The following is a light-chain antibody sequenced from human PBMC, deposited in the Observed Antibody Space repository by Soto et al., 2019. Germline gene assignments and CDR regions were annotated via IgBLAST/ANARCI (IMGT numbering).Light chain of an antibody. V-gene: IGKV3-20*01. CDR1: QSLRSS. Sequence: ETMMTPSPDTLSVSLGERATLSCRASQSLRSSLAWYQQKPGQAPRLLIYGASSRATGIPNRFSGSGSGTDFTLTISRLEPEDFAVYYCQQYGNSPQTFGQGTKVDIK. CDR2: GAS. J-gene: IGKJ1*01. CDR3: QQYGNSPQT.